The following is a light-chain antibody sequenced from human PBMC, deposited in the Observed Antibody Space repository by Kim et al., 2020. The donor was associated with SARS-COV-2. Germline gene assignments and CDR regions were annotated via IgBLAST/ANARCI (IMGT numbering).Light chain of an antibody. J-gene: IGKJ4*01. CDR2: GAS. CDR3: QQYNDWPLRT. V-gene: IGKV3-15*01. CDR1: QSVSNN. Sequence: IVMTQSPATLSVSPGDGVTLSCRADQSVSNNLAWYQQQPGQAPRLLIHGASTRAAGIPARFSGSGSGTEFTLTISSLQSEDSAVYYCQQYNDWPLRTLGGGTKGEIK.